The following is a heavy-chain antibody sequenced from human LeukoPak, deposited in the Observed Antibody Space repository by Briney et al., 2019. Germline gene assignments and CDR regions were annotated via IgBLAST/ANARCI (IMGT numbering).Heavy chain of an antibody. J-gene: IGHJ3*02. CDR2: IIPIFGTA. CDR3: AANSGSYRDAFDI. Sequence: SVKVSCKASGYTFTSYAISWVRQAPGQGLEWMGGIIPIFGTANYAQKFQGRVTITTDESTSTAYMELSSLRSEDTAVYYCAANSGSYRDAFDIWGQGTMVTVSS. D-gene: IGHD1-26*01. V-gene: IGHV1-69*05. CDR1: GYTFTSYA.